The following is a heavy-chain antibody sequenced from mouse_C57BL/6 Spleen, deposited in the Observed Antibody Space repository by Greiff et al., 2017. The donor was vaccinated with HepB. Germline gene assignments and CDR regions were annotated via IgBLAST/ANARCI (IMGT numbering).Heavy chain of an antibody. V-gene: IGHV3-1*01. CDR2: ISYSGST. Sequence: VQLKESGPGMVKPSQSLSLTCTVTGYSITSGYDWHWIRHFPGNKLEWMGYISYSGSTNYNPSLKSRISITHDTSKNHFFLKLNSVTTEDTATYYCARDGGLRPYYYAMDYWGQGTSVTVSS. D-gene: IGHD2-4*01. CDR1: GYSITSGYD. J-gene: IGHJ4*01. CDR3: ARDGGLRPYYYAMDY.